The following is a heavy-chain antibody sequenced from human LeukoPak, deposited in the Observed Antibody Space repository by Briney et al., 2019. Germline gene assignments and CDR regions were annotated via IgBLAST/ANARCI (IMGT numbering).Heavy chain of an antibody. D-gene: IGHD1-1*01. CDR2: ISSSGSTI. CDR3: ARVPGILGDYHYGMDV. CDR1: GFTFSSYE. V-gene: IGHV3-48*03. Sequence: GGCLRLSCAASGFTFSSYEMNWVRQAPGKGLEWVSYISSSGSTIYYADSVKGRFTISRDNAKNSLYLQMNSLRAEDTAVYYCARVPGILGDYHYGMDVWGKGTTVTVSS. J-gene: IGHJ6*04.